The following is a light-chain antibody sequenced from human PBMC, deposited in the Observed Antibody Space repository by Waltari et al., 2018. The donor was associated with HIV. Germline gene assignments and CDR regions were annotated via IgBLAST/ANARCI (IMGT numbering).Light chain of an antibody. CDR3: TSYVDNYHVF. V-gene: IGLV2-8*01. J-gene: IGLJ2*01. CDR1: SNDVGAYDY. Sequence: QSALTQPHSASGSPGQSVTISCTGTSNDVGAYDYVSWYQQHPGRAPKLLIDDVTKRPSGVPDRFSGSKSGNTASLTVSGLQAEDDGHYYCTSYVDNYHVFFGGGTKLTVL. CDR2: DVT.